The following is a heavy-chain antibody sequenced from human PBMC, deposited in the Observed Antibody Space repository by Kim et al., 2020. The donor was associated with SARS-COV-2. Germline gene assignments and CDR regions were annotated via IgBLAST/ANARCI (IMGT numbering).Heavy chain of an antibody. D-gene: IGHD3-3*01. CDR1: GGSISSGGYY. CDR3: ARIGGYYDVGPTPRDGMDV. CDR2: IYYSGST. Sequence: SETLSLTCTVSGGSISSGGYYWSWIRQHPGKGLEWIGYIYYSGSTYYNPSLKSRVTISVDTSKNQFSLKLSSVTAADTAVYYCARIGGYYDVGPTPRDGMDVWGQGTTVTVSS. J-gene: IGHJ6*02. V-gene: IGHV4-31*03.